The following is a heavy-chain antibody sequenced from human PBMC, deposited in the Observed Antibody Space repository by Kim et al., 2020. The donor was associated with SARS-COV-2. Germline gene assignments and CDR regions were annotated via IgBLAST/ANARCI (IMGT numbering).Heavy chain of an antibody. Sequence: GGSLRLSCAASGFTFSSYSMNWVRQAPGKGLEWVSSISSSSSYIYYADSVKGRYTISRDNAKNSLYLQMNSLRAEDTAVYYCARDVDGDYGTSGSYYVVGTPSPYWGQGTLVTVSS. D-gene: IGHD1-26*01. CDR1: GFTFSSYS. J-gene: IGHJ4*02. CDR2: ISSSSSYI. CDR3: ARDVDGDYGTSGSYYVVGTPSPY. V-gene: IGHV3-21*01.